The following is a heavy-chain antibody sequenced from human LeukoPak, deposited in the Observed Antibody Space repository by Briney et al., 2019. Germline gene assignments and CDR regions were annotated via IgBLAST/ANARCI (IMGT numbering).Heavy chain of an antibody. V-gene: IGHV3-7*01. D-gene: IGHD6-19*01. CDR2: IKQDGSEK. CDR3: ARGFIAVAGTVVY. Sequence: PGGSLRLSCAASGFTFSSYWMSLVRQAPGKGLEWVANIKQDGSEKYYVDSVKGRFTISRDNAKNSLYLQMNSLRAEDTAVYYCARGFIAVAGTVVYWGQGTLVTVSS. CDR1: GFTFSSYW. J-gene: IGHJ4*02.